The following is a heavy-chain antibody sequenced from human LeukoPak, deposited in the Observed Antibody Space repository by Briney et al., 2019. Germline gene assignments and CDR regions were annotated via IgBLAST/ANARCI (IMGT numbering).Heavy chain of an antibody. J-gene: IGHJ3*02. CDR3: ARDREWELLRFAFDI. CDR1: GYTFTSYY. Sequence: ASVKVSCKASGYTFTSYYMHWVRQAPGQGLEWMGIINPSGGSTSYAQKFQGRVTMTRDMSTSTVYMELSSLRSEDTAVYYCARDREWELLRFAFDIWGQGTMVTVSS. CDR2: INPSGGST. V-gene: IGHV1-46*01. D-gene: IGHD1-26*01.